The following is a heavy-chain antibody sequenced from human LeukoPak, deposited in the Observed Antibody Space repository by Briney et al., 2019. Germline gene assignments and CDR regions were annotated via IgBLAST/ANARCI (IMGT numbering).Heavy chain of an antibody. CDR1: GGTFSSYA. CDR3: ARDNFYCSGGSCYPN. J-gene: IGHJ4*02. CDR2: IIPILGIA. D-gene: IGHD2-15*01. V-gene: IGHV1-69*04. Sequence: SVKVSCKASGGTFSSYAISWARQAPGQGLEWMGRIIPILGIANYAQKFQGRVTITADKSTSTAYMELSSLRSEDTAVYYCARDNFYCSGGSCYPNWGQGTLVTVSS.